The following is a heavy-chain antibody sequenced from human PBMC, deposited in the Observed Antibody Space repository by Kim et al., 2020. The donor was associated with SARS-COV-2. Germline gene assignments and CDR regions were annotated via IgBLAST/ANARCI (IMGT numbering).Heavy chain of an antibody. CDR3: AKESGWFGDTFDY. D-gene: IGHD3-10*01. J-gene: IGHJ4*02. Sequence: GGSLRLSCAASGFTFSSYAMNWVRQAPGKGLEWVSVISGSGGTTYYADSVKGRFTISRDNSKNTLYLQMNSLRAEDTALYYCAKESGWFGDTFDYCGQGSLVTVSS. CDR1: GFTFSSYA. CDR2: ISGSGGTT. V-gene: IGHV3-23*01.